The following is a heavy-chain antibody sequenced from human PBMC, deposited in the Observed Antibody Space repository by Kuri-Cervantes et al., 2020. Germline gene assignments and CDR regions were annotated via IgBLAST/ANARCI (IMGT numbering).Heavy chain of an antibody. Sequence: GESLKISFAASGFTFSTYGMHWVRQAPGKGLEWVAVIWYDGSKKNYADSVKGRFTISRDNSKNTLYLQMNSLRVEDTAMYYCARDPYYHDIEATVKNDDYWGQGTLVTVSS. CDR2: IWYDGSKK. CDR1: GFTFSTYG. V-gene: IGHV3-33*01. CDR3: ARDPYYHDIEATVKNDDY. J-gene: IGHJ4*02. D-gene: IGHD5-12*01.